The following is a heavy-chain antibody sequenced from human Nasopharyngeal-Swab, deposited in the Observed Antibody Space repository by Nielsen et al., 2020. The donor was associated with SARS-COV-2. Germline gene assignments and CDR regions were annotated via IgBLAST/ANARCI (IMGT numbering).Heavy chain of an antibody. CDR2: INQGESEK. D-gene: IGHD2-8*01. Sequence: GESLKISCAASGFTFKNYAMTWFRQAPGKGPEWVANINQGESEKKYVDSVKGRFTISRDDAKNSVYLQMNSLRVEDTAVYYCAREAYYNAVDYWGQGTLVTVSS. J-gene: IGHJ4*02. CDR3: AREAYYNAVDY. CDR1: GFTFKNYA. V-gene: IGHV3-7*04.